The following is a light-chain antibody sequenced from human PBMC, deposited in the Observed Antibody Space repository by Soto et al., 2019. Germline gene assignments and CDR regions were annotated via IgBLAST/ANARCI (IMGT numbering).Light chain of an antibody. J-gene: IGKJ2*01. CDR2: KAS. V-gene: IGKV1-5*03. CDR3: QQYNSYSPYT. CDR1: QSISNW. Sequence: DIQMTQSPSTLSASVGDRATITCRASQSISNWLAWYQQKPGKAPKLLIYKASSLESGVPSRFSGSGSGTEFTLTISSLQPDDFASYYCQQYNSYSPYTFGQGTKLEIK.